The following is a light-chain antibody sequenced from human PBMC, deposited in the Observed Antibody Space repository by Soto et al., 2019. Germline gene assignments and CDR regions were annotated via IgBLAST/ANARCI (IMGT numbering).Light chain of an antibody. Sequence: DIVMTQSPYALAVSLGERATINCKSSQTLLDSSNNKASLSWYQQKPGQPPKLLIYWTSTREFGVPDRFSGSGSGTDFTLTISSLQAEDVAVYYCQQYFNSPRTFGHGTKVDIK. J-gene: IGKJ1*01. CDR3: QQYFNSPRT. V-gene: IGKV4-1*01. CDR1: QTLLDSSNNKAS. CDR2: WTS.